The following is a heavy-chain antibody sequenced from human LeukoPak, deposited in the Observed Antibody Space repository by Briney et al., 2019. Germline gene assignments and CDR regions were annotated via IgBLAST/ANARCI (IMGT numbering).Heavy chain of an antibody. CDR1: GYSISSGYY. CDR3: ARDVSLFKGFDH. J-gene: IGHJ5*02. CDR2: IYHSGST. Sequence: SETLSLTCTVSGYSISSGYYWGWIRQPPGKGLEWIGSIYHSGSTYYNPSLKSRVTISVDTSKNQFSLKLSSVTAADTAVYYCARDVSLFKGFDHWGQGTLVTVSS. V-gene: IGHV4-38-2*02. D-gene: IGHD2-8*01.